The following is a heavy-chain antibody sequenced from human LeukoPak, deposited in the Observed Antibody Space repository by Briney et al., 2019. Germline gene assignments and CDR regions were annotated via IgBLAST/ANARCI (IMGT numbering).Heavy chain of an antibody. CDR2: MNPNNGNT. V-gene: IGHV1-8*01. CDR1: GYTFTSYD. J-gene: IGHJ3*02. CDR3: ARAASDYYDSSGYYRTDAFDI. Sequence: ASVKVSCKASGYTFTSYDINWVRQATGQGLEWMGWMNPNNGNTGYAQKFQGRVTMTRNTSISTAYMELSSLRSEDTAVYYCARAASDYYDSSGYYRTDAFDIWGQGTMVTVSS. D-gene: IGHD3-22*01.